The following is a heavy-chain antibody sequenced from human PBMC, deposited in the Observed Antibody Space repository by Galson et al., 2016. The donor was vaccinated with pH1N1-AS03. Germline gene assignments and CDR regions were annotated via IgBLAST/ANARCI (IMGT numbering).Heavy chain of an antibody. Sequence: YCGWIRQAPGKGLEWIATVSARGTTYRNPSLDSRLTISLDTSKTHFSLTLTSVTAAHTVMYYFARDRQDCSGGSCSQDGWFDPWGQGTLVVVSS. V-gene: IGHV4-39*07. J-gene: IGHJ5*02. CDR2: VSARGTT. CDR1: Y. D-gene: IGHD2-15*01. CDR3: ARDRQDCSGGSCSQDGWFDP.